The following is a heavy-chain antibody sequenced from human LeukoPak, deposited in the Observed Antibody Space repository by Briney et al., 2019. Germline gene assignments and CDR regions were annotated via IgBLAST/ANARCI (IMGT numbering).Heavy chain of an antibody. D-gene: IGHD2-15*01. J-gene: IGHJ4*02. CDR1: GFTFSTYA. Sequence: GGSLRLSCAASGFTFSTYAMHWVRQAPGKGLEWVAVIWHDGSNKYYADSVKGRFTISRDNSKNTLYLQMDSLRAEDTAVYYCARSQYCSGGSCYRLGDYWGQGTLVTVSP. CDR3: ARSQYCSGGSCYRLGDY. CDR2: IWHDGSNK. V-gene: IGHV3-33*01.